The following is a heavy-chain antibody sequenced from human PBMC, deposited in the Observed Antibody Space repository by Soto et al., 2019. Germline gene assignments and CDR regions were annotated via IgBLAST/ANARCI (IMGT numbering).Heavy chain of an antibody. CDR2: ISGSGGST. CDR1: GFTFSSYA. D-gene: IGHD4-17*01. Sequence: GGSLRLSCAASGFTFSSYAMSWVRQAPGKGLEWVSAISGSGGSTYYADSVKGRFTISRDNSKNTLFLQMNSLRAEDTAVYYCAKGRFGGYGDSGISLGYYYGMDVWGQGTTVTVSS. V-gene: IGHV3-23*01. CDR3: AKGRFGGYGDSGISLGYYYGMDV. J-gene: IGHJ6*02.